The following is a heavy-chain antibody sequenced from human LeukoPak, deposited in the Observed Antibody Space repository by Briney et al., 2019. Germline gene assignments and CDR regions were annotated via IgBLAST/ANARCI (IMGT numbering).Heavy chain of an antibody. J-gene: IGHJ6*03. Sequence: GGSLRLSCVASGFSFSSSGMSWVRQPPGKGPEWVAAITGSGSGTYYADSVKGRFTISRDNSKDTVYLQVNNLRVEDTAMFYCAKSSGQGVVVHMDVWGKGTTVTVSS. CDR2: ITGSGSGT. V-gene: IGHV3-23*01. CDR3: AKSSGQGVVVHMDV. D-gene: IGHD2-2*01. CDR1: GFSFSSSG.